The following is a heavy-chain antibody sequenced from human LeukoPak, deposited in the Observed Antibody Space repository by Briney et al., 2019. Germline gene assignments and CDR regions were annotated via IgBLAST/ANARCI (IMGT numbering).Heavy chain of an antibody. D-gene: IGHD3-10*01. V-gene: IGHV1-2*02. CDR2: INPKSGGT. CDR1: GYTFTDYY. CDR3: ARGITMVREAPFQH. Sequence: ASVKVSCKASGYTFTDYYVHWMRQAPGQGLEWMGWINPKSGGTKYAQKFQGRVTMTRDTSISTAYMELSRLRSDDTAVYYCARGITMVREAPFQHWGQGTLVTVSS. J-gene: IGHJ1*01.